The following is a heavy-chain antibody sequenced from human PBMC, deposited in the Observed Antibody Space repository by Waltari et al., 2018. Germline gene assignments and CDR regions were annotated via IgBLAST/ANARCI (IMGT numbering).Heavy chain of an antibody. CDR2: IYTSGRT. J-gene: IGHJ6*02. CDR1: GGSISSGSYY. V-gene: IGHV4-61*02. D-gene: IGHD5-12*01. CDR3: ARGYDTSGYYYYYGMDV. Sequence: QVQLQESGPGLVKPSQTLSLTCTVSGGSISSGSYYWSWIRQPAGKGLEWIGRIYTSGRTNYNPSLKSRVTISVDTSKNQFSLKLSSVTAADTAVYYCARGYDTSGYYYYYGMDVWGQGTTVTVSS.